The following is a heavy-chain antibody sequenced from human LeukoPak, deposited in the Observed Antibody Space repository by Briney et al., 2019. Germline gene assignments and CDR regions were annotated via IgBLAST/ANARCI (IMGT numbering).Heavy chain of an antibody. CDR3: ARAPASRVSGVVLIDY. D-gene: IGHD3-3*01. CDR2: ISSSSSYI. CDR1: GFTFSSYS. V-gene: IGHV3-21*01. Sequence: GGSLRLSCAASGFTFSSYSMNWVRQAPGKELEWVSSISSSSSYIYYADSVKGRFTISRDNAKNSLYLQMNSLRAEDTAVYYCARAPASRVSGVVLIDYWGQGTLVTVSS. J-gene: IGHJ4*02.